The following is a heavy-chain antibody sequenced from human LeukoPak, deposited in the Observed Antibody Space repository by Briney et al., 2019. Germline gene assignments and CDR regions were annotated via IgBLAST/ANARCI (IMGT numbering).Heavy chain of an antibody. CDR2: INSDGSST. CDR3: ASSFSIAAGENEDY. J-gene: IGHJ4*02. CDR1: GFTFSSYW. D-gene: IGHD6-13*01. Sequence: GGSLRLSCAASGFTFSSYWMHWVRQAPGKGLVWVSRINSDGSSTSYADSVKGRFTISRDNAKNTLYLQMNSLRAEDTAVYYCASSFSIAAGENEDYWGQGTLVTVSS. V-gene: IGHV3-74*01.